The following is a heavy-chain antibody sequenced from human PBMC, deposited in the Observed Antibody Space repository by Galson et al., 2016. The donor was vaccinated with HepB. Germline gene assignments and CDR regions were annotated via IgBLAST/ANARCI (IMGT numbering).Heavy chain of an antibody. J-gene: IGHJ6*02. CDR3: VRGMSNSWYAYKRSYYYSMEL. V-gene: IGHV3-48*03. Sequence: SLRLSCAASGFTFSRYEFNWVRQAPGKGLEWVSHISYTNAVSYAASVKGRFTLSRDNDGDSLFLEMRGLRVEDTAVYYCVRGMSNSWYAYKRSYYYSMELWGRGTSIIVSS. CDR2: ISYTNAV. D-gene: IGHD6-13*01. CDR1: GFTFSRYE.